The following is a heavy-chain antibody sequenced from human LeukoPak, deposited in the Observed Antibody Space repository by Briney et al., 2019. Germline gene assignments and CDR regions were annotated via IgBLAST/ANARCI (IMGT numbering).Heavy chain of an antibody. CDR3: ARDTYLYGSGSYFYGMDV. CDR1: GYTFTSYY. J-gene: IGHJ6*02. D-gene: IGHD3-10*01. V-gene: IGHV1-46*01. Sequence: GASVKVSCKASGYTFTSYYMHWVRQASGQGLEWMGIINPSGGSTSYAQKFQGRVTMTRDTSTSTVYMELSSLRSEDTAVYYCARDTYLYGSGSYFYGMDVWGQGTTVTVSS. CDR2: INPSGGST.